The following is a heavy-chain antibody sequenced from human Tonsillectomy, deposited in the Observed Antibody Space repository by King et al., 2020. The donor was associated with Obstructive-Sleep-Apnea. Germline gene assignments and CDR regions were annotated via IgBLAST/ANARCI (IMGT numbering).Heavy chain of an antibody. D-gene: IGHD6-19*01. J-gene: IGHJ5*02. Sequence: VQLVESGAEVKKPGASVKVSCKASGYTFTDYYIHWVRQAPGQGLEWMGWINPNSGGTNYAQKFQGRVTMTRATSISTAYMELSRLRSDDTAVYYCARGGRVRSSDWNSWFDPWGQGTLVTVSS. V-gene: IGHV1-2*02. CDR2: INPNSGGT. CDR3: ARGGRVRSSDWNSWFDP. CDR1: GYTFTDYY.